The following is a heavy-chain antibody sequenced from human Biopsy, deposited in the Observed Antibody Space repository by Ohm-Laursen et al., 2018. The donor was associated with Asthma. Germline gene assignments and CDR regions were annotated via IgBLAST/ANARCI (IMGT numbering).Heavy chain of an antibody. CDR1: GYTFNSAG. CDR2: ISVYNGNT. J-gene: IGHJ6*02. D-gene: IGHD3-10*01. Sequence: ADPVKVSCKTSGYTFNSAGITWVRQAPGQGLEWMGWISVYNGNTKVAQKLQDRVTMITDTSTSTAYMELRSLRSDDTAVYFCARAVDYSHYYGIDVWGQGTTVTVS. CDR3: ARAVDYSHYYGIDV. V-gene: IGHV1-18*01.